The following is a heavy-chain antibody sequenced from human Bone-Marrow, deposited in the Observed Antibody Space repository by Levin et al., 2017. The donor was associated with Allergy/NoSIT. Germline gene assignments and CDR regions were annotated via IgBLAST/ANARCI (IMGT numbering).Heavy chain of an antibody. D-gene: IGHD6-19*01. V-gene: IGHV3-30-3*01. Sequence: LSLTCAASGFTFSSYAMHWVRQAPGKGLEWVAVISYDGSNKYYADSVKGRFTISRDNSKNTLYLQMNSLRAEDTAVYYCARVRAVAGRRYYYGMDVWGQGTTVTVSS. CDR3: ARVRAVAGRRYYYGMDV. J-gene: IGHJ6*02. CDR2: ISYDGSNK. CDR1: GFTFSSYA.